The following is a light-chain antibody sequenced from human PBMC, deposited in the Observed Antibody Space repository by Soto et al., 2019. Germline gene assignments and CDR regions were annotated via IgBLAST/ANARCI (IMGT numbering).Light chain of an antibody. CDR2: STS. CDR1: QSIDTY. V-gene: IGKV1-39*01. J-gene: IGKJ1*01. CDR3: QQTYRTPT. Sequence: IQMTQSPSSLSASVGDRVTITCRASQSIDTYLNWYQQRPGKAPNLLIYSTSTLQSGVPSRFSGSGSGTDFTLTISSLQPEDVATYYCQQTYRTPTFGPGTKV.